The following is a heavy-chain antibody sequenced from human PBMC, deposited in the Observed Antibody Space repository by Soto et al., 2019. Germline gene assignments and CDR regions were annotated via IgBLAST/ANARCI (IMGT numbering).Heavy chain of an antibody. Sequence: QVQLQESGPGLVKPSQTLSLTCTVSSGSISSGGYYWSWIRQHPGKGLEWIGYIYYSGSTYYNPSLKSRVTISVDTSKNQFSLKLSSVTAADTAVYYCARVKQQLVPYYYYYMDVWGKGTTVTVSS. V-gene: IGHV4-31*03. CDR1: SGSISSGGYY. CDR3: ARVKQQLVPYYYYYMDV. CDR2: IYYSGST. D-gene: IGHD6-13*01. J-gene: IGHJ6*03.